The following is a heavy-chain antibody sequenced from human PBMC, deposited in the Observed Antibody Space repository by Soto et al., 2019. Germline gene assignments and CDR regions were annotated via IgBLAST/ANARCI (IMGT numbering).Heavy chain of an antibody. CDR1: GYTFTGYY. D-gene: IGHD5-18*01. J-gene: IGHJ4*01. Sequence: AASVKVSCKASGYTFTGYYMHWVRQAPGQGFEWMGWINPNSGGTNYAQKFQGRVTMTRDTSISTAYMELSRLRSDDTAVYYCARDGPGDTAMVIFDYWGHGTLVTVSS. CDR3: ARDGPGDTAMVIFDY. V-gene: IGHV1-2*02. CDR2: INPNSGGT.